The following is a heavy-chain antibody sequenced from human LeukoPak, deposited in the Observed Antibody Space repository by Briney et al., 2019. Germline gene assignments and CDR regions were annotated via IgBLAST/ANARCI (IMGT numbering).Heavy chain of an antibody. CDR2: ISDDGRNK. CDR3: AKGDEYNNGALGGMDV. CDR1: GFTFSSYA. V-gene: IGHV3-30*04. D-gene: IGHD5-18*01. Sequence: GGSLRLSCAASGFTFSSYAIHWVRQAPGKGLEWVAVISDDGRNKYYADSVKGRFTISRDNPKNTLYLQMNSLRAEDTAVYYCAKGDEYNNGALGGMDVWGQGTTVTVSS. J-gene: IGHJ6*02.